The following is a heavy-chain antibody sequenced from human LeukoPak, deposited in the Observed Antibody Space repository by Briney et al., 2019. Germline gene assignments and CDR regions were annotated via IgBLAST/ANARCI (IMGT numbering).Heavy chain of an antibody. CDR3: ARDTRLKSDGMDV. D-gene: IGHD3-10*02. V-gene: IGHV1-18*01. J-gene: IGHJ6*02. CDR1: GYTFTIYG. CDR2: ISAYNGVT. Sequence: ASVKVSCKASGYTFTIYGISWVRQAPGQGLEWMGWISAYNGVTNYAQNLLGRLTLTTDTSTSTAYMELRSLRSDDPAVYYCARDTRLKSDGMDVWGQGTTVTVSS.